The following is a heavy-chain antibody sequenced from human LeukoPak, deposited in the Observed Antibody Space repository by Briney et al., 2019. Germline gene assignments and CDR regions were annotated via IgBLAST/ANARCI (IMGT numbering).Heavy chain of an antibody. J-gene: IGHJ4*02. Sequence: GGSLRLSCVASGFTFSSYALNWVRQTPGKGLEWVSTISGSGASTYYADTVRGRFTISRDNSKNTLHLQMNSLRAEDTAIYYCAKQAYDSPRTDFDYWGQGTLVTVSS. V-gene: IGHV3-23*01. CDR2: ISGSGAST. D-gene: IGHD3-22*01. CDR3: AKQAYDSPRTDFDY. CDR1: GFTFSSYA.